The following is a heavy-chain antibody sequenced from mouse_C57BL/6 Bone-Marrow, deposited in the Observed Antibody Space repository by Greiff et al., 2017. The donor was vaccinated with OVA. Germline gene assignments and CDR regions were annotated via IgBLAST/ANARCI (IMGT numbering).Heavy chain of an antibody. Sequence: VKLQESGAELVRPGASVKLSCKASGYTFTSYGISWVKQSTGQGLEWIGEIYPRSGNTYYNEKFKGKATLTADKSSSTAYMELRSLTSEDYEVCFCARLERRFDYWGQGTTVTVSS. D-gene: IGHD2-12*01. CDR2: IYPRSGNT. J-gene: IGHJ2*01. V-gene: IGHV1-81*01. CDR3: ARLERRFDY. CDR1: GYTFTSYG.